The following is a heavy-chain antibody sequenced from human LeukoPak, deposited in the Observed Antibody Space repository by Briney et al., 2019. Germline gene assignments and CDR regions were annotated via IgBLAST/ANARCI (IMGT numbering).Heavy chain of an antibody. Sequence: GGSLRLSCAASGFTFSTYAMSWVRQAPGKGLEWVSTISGNGVSTYSANSVKDRFTISRDNSRNTLWLQMNSLRAEDTALYYCAKPQYDSSWYYFDYWGQGTLVTVSS. CDR3: AKPQYDSSWYYFDY. CDR2: ISGNGVST. J-gene: IGHJ4*02. D-gene: IGHD6-13*01. V-gene: IGHV3-23*01. CDR1: GFTFSTYA.